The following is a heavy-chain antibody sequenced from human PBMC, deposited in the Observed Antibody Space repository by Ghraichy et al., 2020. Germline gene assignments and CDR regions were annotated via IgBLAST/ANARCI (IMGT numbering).Heavy chain of an antibody. J-gene: IGHJ4*02. CDR1: GGTFSSYA. CDR3: ASELVGATTPLWDY. D-gene: IGHD1-26*01. Sequence: SVKVSCKASGGTFSSYAISWVRQAPGQGLEWMGGIIPIFGTANYAQKFQGRVTITADESTSTAYMELSSLRSEDTAVYYCASELVGATTPLWDYWGQGTLVTVSS. V-gene: IGHV1-69*13. CDR2: IIPIFGTA.